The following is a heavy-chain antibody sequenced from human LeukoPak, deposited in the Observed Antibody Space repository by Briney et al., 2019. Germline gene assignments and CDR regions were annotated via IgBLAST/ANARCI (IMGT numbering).Heavy chain of an antibody. Sequence: SVKVSCKASGGTFSSYAISWVRQAPGQGLEWMGGIIPIFGTANYAQKFQGRVTITADESTSTAYMGLSSLRSEDTAVYYCARSFGYCSSTSCYSMDVWGKGTTVTVSS. CDR2: IIPIFGTA. CDR1: GGTFSSYA. CDR3: ARSFGYCSSTSCYSMDV. J-gene: IGHJ6*03. D-gene: IGHD2-2*01. V-gene: IGHV1-69*13.